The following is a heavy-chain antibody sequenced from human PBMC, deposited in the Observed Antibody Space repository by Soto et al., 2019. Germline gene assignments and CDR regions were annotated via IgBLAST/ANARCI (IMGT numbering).Heavy chain of an antibody. J-gene: IGHJ6*02. D-gene: IGHD3-10*01. CDR1: GGTFSSYA. V-gene: IGHV1-69*13. Sequence: ASVKVSCKASGGTFSSYAISWVRQAPGQGLEWMGGIIPIFGTANYAQKFQGRVTITADESTSTAYMELSSLRSEDTAVYYCARAVVRGVRDYCYGMDVWGQGTTVTVSS. CDR2: IIPIFGTA. CDR3: ARAVVRGVRDYCYGMDV.